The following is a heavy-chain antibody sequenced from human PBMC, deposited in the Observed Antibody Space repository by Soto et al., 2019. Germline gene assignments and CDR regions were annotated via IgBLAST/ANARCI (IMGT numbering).Heavy chain of an antibody. Sequence: GGSLRLSCAASGFTFSSYPMHWVRQAPGKGLEWVAIISSDGSSKYYADSVKGRLIISRDNSKNTLYLQMNSLRAEDTAVYYCASSGYSSSFYDCWGQGTLVTVSS. CDR2: ISSDGSSK. CDR1: GFTFSSYP. CDR3: ASSGYSSSFYDC. V-gene: IGHV3-30*04. J-gene: IGHJ4*02. D-gene: IGHD6-13*01.